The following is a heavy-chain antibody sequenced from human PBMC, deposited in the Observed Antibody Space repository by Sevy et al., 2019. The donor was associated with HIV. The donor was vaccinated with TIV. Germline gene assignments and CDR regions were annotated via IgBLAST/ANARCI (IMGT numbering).Heavy chain of an antibody. J-gene: IGHJ4*02. CDR3: ANKRGYSHGLFDS. CDR2: IHYSGGT. D-gene: IGHD5-12*01. V-gene: IGHV4-30-4*01. Sequence: SETLSLTCTVSGGSISSSDSYWSWIRQPPGKGLQWIGYIHYSGGTYYNPFLKSRVAMSVDTSEKQFSLRLSFLTAADTAIYYCANKRGYSHGLFDSWGQGTLVTISS. CDR1: GGSISSSDSY.